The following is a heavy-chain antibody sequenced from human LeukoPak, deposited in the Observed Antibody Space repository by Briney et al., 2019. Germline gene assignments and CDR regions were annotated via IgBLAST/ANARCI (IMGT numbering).Heavy chain of an antibody. CDR2: IDYDGGSG. D-gene: IGHD6-13*01. J-gene: IGHJ6*03. CDR1: GFTLSSYE. CDR3: TKSPIAAAGLTTSYYMDV. Sequence: PGGSLRLSCTVSGFTLSSYEMSWIRQAPGKGLEWVSSIDYDGGSGHYADSVKGRFTISRDNSNNTLFLHLNSLRGEDTAVYYCTKSPIAAAGLTTSYYMDVWGKGTTVTVSS. V-gene: IGHV3-23*01.